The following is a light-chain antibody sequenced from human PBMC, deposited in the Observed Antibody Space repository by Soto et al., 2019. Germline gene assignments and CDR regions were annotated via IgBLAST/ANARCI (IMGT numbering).Light chain of an antibody. J-gene: IGKJ5*01. CDR2: AAS. Sequence: AIRMTQSPSSFSASTGDRVTITCRASQGISSYLAWYQQKPGKAPKLLIYAASTLQSGVPSRFSGSGSGTDFTFTISSLQPEDIATYYCQQFEDFPRAIIFGQGTRLEIK. V-gene: IGKV1-8*01. CDR1: QGISSY. CDR3: QQFEDFPRAII.